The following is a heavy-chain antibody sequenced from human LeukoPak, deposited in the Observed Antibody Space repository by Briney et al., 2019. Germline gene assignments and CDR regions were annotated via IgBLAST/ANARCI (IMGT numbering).Heavy chain of an antibody. CDR2: ISWNGGRT. Sequence: PGGSLRLSCVASGFTFDDYGMSWVRQAPGKGLEWVSGISWNGGRTGYADSVMGRFTISRDDAKNSLYLQMNSLRAEDTAVYYCARGPMLRGPFIRRSKSGYFDYWGQGTLVTVSS. V-gene: IGHV3-20*04. D-gene: IGHD3-10*01. J-gene: IGHJ4*02. CDR1: GFTFDDYG. CDR3: ARGPMLRGPFIRRSKSGYFDY.